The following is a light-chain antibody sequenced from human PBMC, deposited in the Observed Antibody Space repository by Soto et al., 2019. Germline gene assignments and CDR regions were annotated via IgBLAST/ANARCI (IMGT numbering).Light chain of an antibody. CDR2: AAS. V-gene: IGKV3-11*01. J-gene: IGKJ3*01. CDR1: QSVSSY. CDR3: QQRSNWPPFT. Sequence: IVFTHSPTALSLSPWVRATLSCRASQSVSSYVAWYQQKPGQAPRLLIYAASTRATGIPARFIVSGYGTDFTLTISSLEPEDFAVYYCQQRSNWPPFTFGPGTKVDIK.